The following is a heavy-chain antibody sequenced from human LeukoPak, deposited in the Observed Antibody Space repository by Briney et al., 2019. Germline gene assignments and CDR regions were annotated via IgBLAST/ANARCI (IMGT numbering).Heavy chain of an antibody. J-gene: IGHJ5*02. Sequence: PGRSLRLSCAASGFTFDDYAMHWVRQAPGKGLEWVSGISWNSSSIGYADSVKGRFTISRDNAKNSLYLQMNSLRAEDTAVYYCARRSSGWSTTGNWFDPWGQGTLVTVSS. CDR1: GFTFDDYA. CDR3: ARRSSGWSTTGNWFDP. V-gene: IGHV3-9*01. CDR2: ISWNSSSI. D-gene: IGHD6-19*01.